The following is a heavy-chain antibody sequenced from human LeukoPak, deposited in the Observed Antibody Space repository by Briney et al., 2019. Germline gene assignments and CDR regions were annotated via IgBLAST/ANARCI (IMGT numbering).Heavy chain of an antibody. V-gene: IGHV3-30*03. CDR3: ARGQFRLDSYDSRGFDY. CDR2: ISYDGSNK. D-gene: IGHD3-22*01. CDR1: GFTFSSYG. J-gene: IGHJ4*02. Sequence: GGSLRLSCAASGFTFSSYGMHWVRQAPGKGLEWVAVISYDGSNKYYADSVKGRFTISRDNSKNTLYLQTNSLRVEDTAVYYCARGQFRLDSYDSRGFDYWGQGTLVTVSS.